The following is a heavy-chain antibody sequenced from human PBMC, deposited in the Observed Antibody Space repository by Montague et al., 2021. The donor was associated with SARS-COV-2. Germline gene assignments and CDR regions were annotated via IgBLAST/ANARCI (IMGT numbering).Heavy chain of an antibody. J-gene: IGHJ4*02. V-gene: IGHV4-39*01. CDR2: IYNGGST. CDR3: ARHRRYDGVTYSFDF. Sequence: ETLSLTCSVSGDSFDSDNFYWAWIRQPPGKGLEWIGVIYNGGSTYDNPSLKSRVTMSVHASINQFSLNVKSVTAADTAVYYCARHRRYDGVTYSFDFWGQGILVTVSS. CDR1: GDSFDSDNFY. D-gene: IGHD2-8*01.